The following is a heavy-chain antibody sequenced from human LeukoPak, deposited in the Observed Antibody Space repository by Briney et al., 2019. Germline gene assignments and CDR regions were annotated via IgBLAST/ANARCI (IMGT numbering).Heavy chain of an antibody. J-gene: IGHJ4*02. CDR1: GGSFSGYY. CDR3: ARVGPRYCSGGSCYPANPKSTCFDY. V-gene: IGHV4-34*01. D-gene: IGHD2-15*01. Sequence: PSETLSLTCAVYGGSFSGYYWSWIRQPPGKGLEWIGEINHSGSTNYNPSLKSRVTISVDTSKNQFSLKLSSVTAADTAVYYRARVGPRYCSGGSCYPANPKSTCFDYWGQGTLVTVSS. CDR2: INHSGST.